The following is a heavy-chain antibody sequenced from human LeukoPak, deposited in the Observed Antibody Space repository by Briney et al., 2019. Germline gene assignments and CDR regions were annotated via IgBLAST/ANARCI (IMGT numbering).Heavy chain of an antibody. Sequence: TSETLSLTCTVSGGSINSYFWSWIRQPAGKGLEWIGRIYTSGSTNYNPSLKSRITMSVDTSNNQFSLKLSSVTAADTAVYYCARRDTATGIDPWGQGTLVTVSS. CDR1: GGSINSYF. CDR2: IYTSGST. J-gene: IGHJ5*02. V-gene: IGHV4-4*07. CDR3: ARRDTATGIDP. D-gene: IGHD2-2*02.